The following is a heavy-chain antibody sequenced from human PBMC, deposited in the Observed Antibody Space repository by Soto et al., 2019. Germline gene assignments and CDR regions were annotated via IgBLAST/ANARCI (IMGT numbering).Heavy chain of an antibody. Sequence: WASVKVSCKASGGTFSSYAISWVRQAPGQGLEWMGGIIPIFGTANYAQKFQGRVTITADESTSTAYMELSSLRSEDTAVYYCARVRIGTTSYYFDYWGQRTLVTVSS. CDR3: ARVRIGTTSYYFDY. D-gene: IGHD1-7*01. V-gene: IGHV1-69*13. CDR1: GGTFSSYA. J-gene: IGHJ4*02. CDR2: IIPIFGTA.